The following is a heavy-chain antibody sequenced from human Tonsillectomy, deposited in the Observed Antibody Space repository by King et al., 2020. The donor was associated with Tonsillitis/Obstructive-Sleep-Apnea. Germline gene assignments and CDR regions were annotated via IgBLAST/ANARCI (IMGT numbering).Heavy chain of an antibody. CDR3: AHGIMITFGGVIVIDY. V-gene: IGHV2-5*02. CDR2: IYWDDXK. Sequence: VTLKESGPTLVXPXQTXTXXCXFXGXXXSTSGVGVGWIRQPPGKALEWLALIYWDDXKRYSPSLKSRPTITKDTPKNQVVLTMNTMDPVDTATYYCAHGIMITFGGVIVIDYWGQGTLVTVSS. J-gene: IGHJ4*02. CDR1: GXXXSTSGVG. D-gene: IGHD3-16*02.